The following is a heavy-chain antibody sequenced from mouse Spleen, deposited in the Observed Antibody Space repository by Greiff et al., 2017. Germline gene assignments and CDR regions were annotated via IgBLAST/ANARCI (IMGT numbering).Heavy chain of an antibody. D-gene: IGHD1-1*01. J-gene: IGHJ2*01. V-gene: IGHV5-6-4*01. CDR3: ARDHYGSSYGY. CDR2: ISSGGGST. CDR1: GFTFSSYY. Sequence: EVKVVESGGGLVKLGGSLKLSCAASGFTFSSYYMSWVRQTPEKRLEWVATISSGGGSTYYPDSVKGRFTISRDNAKNTLYLQMSSLNSEDTAVYYCARDHYGSSYGYWGQGTTLTVSS.